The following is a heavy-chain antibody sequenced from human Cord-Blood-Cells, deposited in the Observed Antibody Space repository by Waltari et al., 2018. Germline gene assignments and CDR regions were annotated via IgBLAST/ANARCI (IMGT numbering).Heavy chain of an antibody. CDR2: INPNSGGT. CDR1: GYSFTGYH. CDR3: ARYGDVRFLFYFDY. D-gene: IGHD3-3*01. J-gene: IGHJ4*02. V-gene: IGHV1-2*02. Sequence: QVQLVQSEAEVKKPGASVKVSCKASGYSFTGYHMLCVRQAPGQGLEWMGWINPNSGGTNYAQKFQGRVTMTRDTSISTAYMELSRLRADDTAVYYCARYGDVRFLFYFDYWGQGTLVTVSS.